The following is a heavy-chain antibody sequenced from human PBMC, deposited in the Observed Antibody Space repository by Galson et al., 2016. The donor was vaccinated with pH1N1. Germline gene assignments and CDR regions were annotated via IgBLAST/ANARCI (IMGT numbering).Heavy chain of an antibody. Sequence: QSGAEVKKPGDSLKISCKASGGTFSSYAISWVRQAPGQGLEWMGGIIPIFGTANYAQKVQGRVTITADESTSRAYMELSSLRSEDTAVYYWARTEVTGEGIVFDYWGQGTLVTVSS. D-gene: IGHD7-27*01. J-gene: IGHJ4*02. CDR1: GGTFSSYA. V-gene: IGHV1-69*01. CDR2: IIPIFGTA. CDR3: ARTEVTGEGIVFDY.